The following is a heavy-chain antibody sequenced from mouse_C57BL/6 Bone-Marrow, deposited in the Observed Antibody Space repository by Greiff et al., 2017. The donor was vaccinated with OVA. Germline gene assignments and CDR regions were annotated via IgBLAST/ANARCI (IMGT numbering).Heavy chain of an antibody. D-gene: IGHD2-3*01. V-gene: IGHV1-81*01. Sequence: QVQLKESGAELARPGASVKLSCKASGYTFTSYGISWVKQRTGQGLEWIGEIYPRSGNTYYTEKFKGKATLTADKSSSTAYMELRSLTSDDSAVYFCARWDGYNYWCQGTTLTVSS. CDR3: ARWDGYNY. CDR1: GYTFTSYG. J-gene: IGHJ2*01. CDR2: IYPRSGNT.